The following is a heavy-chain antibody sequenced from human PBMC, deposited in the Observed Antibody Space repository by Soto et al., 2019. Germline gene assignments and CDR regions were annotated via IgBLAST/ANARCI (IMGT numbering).Heavy chain of an antibody. D-gene: IGHD6-13*01. CDR1: GDSVSSNSAA. CDR2: TYYRSKWYN. CDR3: ARDSSSWYWDLYNWFDP. V-gene: IGHV6-1*01. Sequence: SQTLSHTCAISGDSVSSNSAAWNWIRQSPSRGLEWLGRTYYRSKWYNDYAVSVKSRITINPDTSKNQFSLQLNSVTPEDTAVYYCARDSSSWYWDLYNWFDPWGQGTLVTISS. J-gene: IGHJ5*02.